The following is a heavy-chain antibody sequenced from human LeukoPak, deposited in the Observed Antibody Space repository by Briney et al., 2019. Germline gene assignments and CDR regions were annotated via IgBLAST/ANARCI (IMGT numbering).Heavy chain of an antibody. CDR1: GFTFNTYT. V-gene: IGHV3-23*01. CDR2: ISGSGDST. J-gene: IGHJ6*02. Sequence: GGSLRLSCAASGFTFNTYTMNWVRQAPGKGLEWVASISGSGDSTNYGDSVKGRFTISRDNFKRTVHLEMSNLRADDTAMYYCVRRAAVRGMDFWGLGTTVIVSS. CDR3: VRRAAVRGMDF. D-gene: IGHD1-14*01.